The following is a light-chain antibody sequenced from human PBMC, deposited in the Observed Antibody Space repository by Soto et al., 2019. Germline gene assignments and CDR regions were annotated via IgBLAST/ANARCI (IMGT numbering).Light chain of an antibody. CDR2: DAS. J-gene: IGKJ2*01. CDR1: QSVSSY. V-gene: IGKV3-11*01. Sequence: PGERATLSCRASQSVSSYLAWYQQKPGQAPRLLIYDASNRATGIPARFSGSGSGTDFTLTISSLEPEDFAVYYCQQRSNWPPMYTFGQGTKLEIK. CDR3: QQRSNWPPMYT.